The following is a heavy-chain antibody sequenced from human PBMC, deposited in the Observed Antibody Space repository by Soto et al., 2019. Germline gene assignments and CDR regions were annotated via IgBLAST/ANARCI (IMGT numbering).Heavy chain of an antibody. CDR3: AKGPQDIVVVVAATFTPVAFDI. V-gene: IGHV3-33*06. Sequence: GSLRLSCAASGFTFSSYGMHWVRQAPGKGLEWVAVIWYDGSNKYYADSVKGRFTISRDNSKNTLYLQMNSLRAEDTAVYYCAKGPQDIVVVVAATFTPVAFDIWGQGTMVTVSS. J-gene: IGHJ3*02. CDR1: GFTFSSYG. CDR2: IWYDGSNK. D-gene: IGHD2-15*01.